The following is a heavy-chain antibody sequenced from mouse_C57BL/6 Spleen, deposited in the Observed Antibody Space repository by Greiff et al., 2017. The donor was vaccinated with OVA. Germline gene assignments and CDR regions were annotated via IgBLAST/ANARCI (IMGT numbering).Heavy chain of an antibody. CDR1: GYTFTSYW. CDR2: IDPSDSYT. CDR3: ASGDDYDVGHFDY. V-gene: IGHV1-50*01. J-gene: IGHJ2*01. D-gene: IGHD2-4*01. Sequence: VQLQQPGAELVKPGASVKLSCKASGYTFTSYWMQWVKQRPGQGLEWIGEIDPSDSYTNYNQKFKGKATLTVDTSSSTAYMQLSSLTSADSAVYYFASGDDYDVGHFDYWGQGTTLTVSS.